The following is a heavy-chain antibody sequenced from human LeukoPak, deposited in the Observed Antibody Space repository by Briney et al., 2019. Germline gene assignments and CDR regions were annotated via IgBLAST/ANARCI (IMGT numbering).Heavy chain of an antibody. V-gene: IGHV3-20*04. J-gene: IGHJ4*02. CDR1: GFTFDDYG. Sequence: GGSLRLSCAASGFTFDDYGMSWVRQAPGKGLEWVSGINWNGGSTGYADSVKGRFTISRDNAKNSLYLQMNSLRAEDTALYYCARGGGYCSRTSCYPGVWGQGTLVTVSS. CDR2: INWNGGST. CDR3: ARGGGYCSRTSCYPGV. D-gene: IGHD2-2*01.